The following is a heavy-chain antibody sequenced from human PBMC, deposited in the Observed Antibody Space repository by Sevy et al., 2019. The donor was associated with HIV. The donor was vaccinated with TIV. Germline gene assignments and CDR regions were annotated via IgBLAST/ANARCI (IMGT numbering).Heavy chain of an antibody. Sequence: ASVKVSCKASGYSFTSYEIHWVRQAPGQGLEWMGLINPSGGSTSSAEKFQGRVTMIRDRSTTTVYMELRSLRSEDTAVYFCARLRACGGDCYYYDLWGQGNLVTVSS. CDR1: GYSFTSYE. J-gene: IGHJ5*02. CDR3: ARLRACGGDCYYYDL. CDR2: INPSGGST. V-gene: IGHV1-46*01. D-gene: IGHD2-21*02.